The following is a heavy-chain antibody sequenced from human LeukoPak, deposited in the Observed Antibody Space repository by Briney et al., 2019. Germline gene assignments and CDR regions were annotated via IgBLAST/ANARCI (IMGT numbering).Heavy chain of an antibody. V-gene: IGHV3-30*18. Sequence: GGSLRLSCAASGFTFSSYGMHWVRQAPGKGLEWVAVISYDGSNKYYADSVKGRFTISRDNSKNTLYLQMNSLRAEDTAVYYCAKESYYDSSLNYYYGMDVWGQGTTVTVSS. J-gene: IGHJ6*02. CDR2: ISYDGSNK. CDR1: GFTFSSYG. D-gene: IGHD3-22*01. CDR3: AKESYYDSSLNYYYGMDV.